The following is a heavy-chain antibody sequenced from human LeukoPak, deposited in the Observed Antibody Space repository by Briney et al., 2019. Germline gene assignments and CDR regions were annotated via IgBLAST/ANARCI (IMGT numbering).Heavy chain of an antibody. CDR3: ARGSGYYYGMDV. J-gene: IGHJ6*02. D-gene: IGHD6-25*01. V-gene: IGHV4-61*01. CDR1: GGSVSSGSYS. CDR2: INHSGST. Sequence: PSETLSLTCTVSGGSVSSGSYSWSWIRQPPGKGLEWIGEINHSGSTNYNPSLKSRVTISVDTSKNQFSLKLSSVTAADTAVYYCARGSGYYYGMDVWGQGTTVTVSS.